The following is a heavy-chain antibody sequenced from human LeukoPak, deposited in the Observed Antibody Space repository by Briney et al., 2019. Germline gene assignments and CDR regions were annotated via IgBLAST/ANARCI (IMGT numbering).Heavy chain of an antibody. CDR1: GGSFSGYY. J-gene: IGHJ4*02. Sequence: SETLSLTCAVYGGSFSGYYWSWIRQPPGKGLEWIGEINHSGSTNYNPSLKSRVTISVDTSKSQFSLKLSSVTAADTAVYYCVSGPNFDYWGQGTLVTVSS. CDR3: VSGPNFDY. V-gene: IGHV4-34*01. CDR2: INHSGST.